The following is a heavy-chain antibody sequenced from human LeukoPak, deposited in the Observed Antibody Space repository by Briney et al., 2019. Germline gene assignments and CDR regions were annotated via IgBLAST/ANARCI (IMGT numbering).Heavy chain of an antibody. Sequence: GGSLRLSCAASGFTFSSYSMNWVRQAPGKGLEWVSSISSSSSYIYYADSVKGRFTISRDNAKNSLYLQMNSLRAEGTAVYYCARGLPIAAAGTVAFDIWGQGTMVTVSS. CDR1: GFTFSSYS. J-gene: IGHJ3*02. V-gene: IGHV3-21*01. CDR2: ISSSSSYI. D-gene: IGHD6-13*01. CDR3: ARGLPIAAAGTVAFDI.